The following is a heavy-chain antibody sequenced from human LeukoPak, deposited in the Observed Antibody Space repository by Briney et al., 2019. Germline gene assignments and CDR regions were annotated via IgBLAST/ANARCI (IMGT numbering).Heavy chain of an antibody. V-gene: IGHV1-2*04. D-gene: IGHD3-3*01. CDR3: AKPGGGDYDFWSGIEY. CDR2: INPNSGGT. J-gene: IGHJ4*02. CDR1: GYTFTGYY. Sequence: ASVKVSCKASGYTFTGYYMHWVRQAPGQGLEWMGWINPNSGGTNYAQKFQGWVTMTRDTSISTAYMELSRLRSDDTAVYYCAKPGGGDYDFWSGIEYWGQGTLVTVSS.